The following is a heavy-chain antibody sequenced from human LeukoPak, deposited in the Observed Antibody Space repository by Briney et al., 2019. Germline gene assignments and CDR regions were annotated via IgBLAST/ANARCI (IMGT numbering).Heavy chain of an antibody. CDR2: ISSSSSTI. CDR3: AKPFGWAAAEFRGDY. CDR1: GFTFSSYS. V-gene: IGHV3-48*01. Sequence: GGSLRLSCAASGFTFSSYSMNWVRQAPGKGLEWVSYISSSSSTIYYADSVKGRFTISRDNAKNSLYLQMNSLRAEDTAVYYCAKPFGWAAAEFRGDYWGQGTLVTVSS. J-gene: IGHJ4*02. D-gene: IGHD6-13*01.